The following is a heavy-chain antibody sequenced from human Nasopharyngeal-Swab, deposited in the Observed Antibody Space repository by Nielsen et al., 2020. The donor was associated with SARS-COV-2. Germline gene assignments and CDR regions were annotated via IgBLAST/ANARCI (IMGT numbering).Heavy chain of an antibody. J-gene: IGHJ5*02. Sequence: SETLSLTCAVYGGSFSGYYWSWIRQPPGKGLEWIGEINHSGSTNYNPSLKSRVTISVDTSKNQSSLKLSSVTAADTAVYYCASQPGTANNGANWFDPWGQGTLVTVSS. V-gene: IGHV4-34*01. D-gene: IGHD1/OR15-1a*01. CDR1: GGSFSGYY. CDR2: INHSGST. CDR3: ASQPGTANNGANWFDP.